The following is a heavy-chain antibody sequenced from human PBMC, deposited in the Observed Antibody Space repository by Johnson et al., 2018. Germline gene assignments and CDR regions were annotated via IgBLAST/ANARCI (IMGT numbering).Heavy chain of an antibody. J-gene: IGHJ6*03. Sequence: VQLVQSGAEVKKPGESLKISCQGSGYSFISYWIAWVRQMPGKGLEWMGIIYPSDSATRYSPSFQGQVTISADKSISPAYRRWSSLKGSDTAMYYCARDGPGGEQLVPYYYYYMDVWGKGTTVTVSS. CDR1: GYSFISYW. D-gene: IGHD6-13*01. CDR3: ARDGPGGEQLVPYYYYYMDV. V-gene: IGHV5-51*03. CDR2: IYPSDSAT.